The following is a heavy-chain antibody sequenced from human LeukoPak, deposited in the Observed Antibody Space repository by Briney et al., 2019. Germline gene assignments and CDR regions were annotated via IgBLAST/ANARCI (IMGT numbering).Heavy chain of an antibody. CDR1: GYTFIGYY. D-gene: IGHD3-10*01. V-gene: IGHV1-2*02. Sequence: ASVKVSCKASGYTFIGYYMHWVRQAPGQGLEWMGWINPNSGGTNYAQKFQGRVTMTRDTSISTAYMELSRLRSDDTAVYYCARVVTMVRGVIIAPFDYWGQGTLVTVSS. CDR3: ARVVTMVRGVIIAPFDY. CDR2: INPNSGGT. J-gene: IGHJ4*02.